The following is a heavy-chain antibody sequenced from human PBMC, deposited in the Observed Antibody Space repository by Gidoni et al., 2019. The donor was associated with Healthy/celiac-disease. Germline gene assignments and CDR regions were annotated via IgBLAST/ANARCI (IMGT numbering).Heavy chain of an antibody. CDR1: GFTFSSYA. J-gene: IGHJ4*02. D-gene: IGHD2-8*01. V-gene: IGHV3-23*01. CDR2: ISGSGGST. Sequence: EVQLLESGGGLVQPGGSLRLSCAASGFTFSSYAMSWVRQAPGKGLGWVSAISGSGGSTYYADSVKGRFTISRDNSKNTLYLQMNSLRAEDTAVYYCAKMTGEWIVLKGFDYWGQGTLVTVSS. CDR3: AKMTGEWIVLKGFDY.